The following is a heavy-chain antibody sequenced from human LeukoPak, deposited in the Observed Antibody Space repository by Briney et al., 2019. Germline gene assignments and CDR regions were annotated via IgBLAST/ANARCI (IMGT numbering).Heavy chain of an antibody. CDR1: GFTFSSYW. CDR3: ARRYRRVPYSSSSDYFDY. D-gene: IGHD6-6*01. V-gene: IGHV3-74*01. CDR2: INTDGSST. J-gene: IGHJ4*02. Sequence: GGSLRLSCAASGFTFSSYWMHWVRQAPGKGLVWVSRINTDGSSTSYADSVKGRFTISRDNAKNTLYLQMNSLRAEDTAVYYCARRYRRVPYSSSSDYFDYWGQGTLVTVSS.